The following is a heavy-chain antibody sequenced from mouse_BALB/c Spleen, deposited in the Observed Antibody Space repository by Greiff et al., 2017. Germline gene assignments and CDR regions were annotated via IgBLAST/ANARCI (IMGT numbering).Heavy chain of an antibody. CDR1: GYTFTDYV. D-gene: IGHD2-1*01. J-gene: IGHJ3*01. CDR3: SRSGGNYKAWFAY. CDR2: LYPGSGST. V-gene: IGHV1-77*01. Sequence: VTLVESGPELVKPGASVKMSCKASGYTFTDYVISWVKQRTGQGLEWIGELYPGSGSTYYTEKFKGKATLTSDKSSNTAYMQLSSLTSEDSAVYFWSRSGGNYKAWFAYWGQGTRVTVSA.